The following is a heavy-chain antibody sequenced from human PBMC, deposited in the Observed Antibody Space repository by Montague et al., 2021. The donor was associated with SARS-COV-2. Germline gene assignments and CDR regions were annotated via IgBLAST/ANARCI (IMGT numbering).Heavy chain of an antibody. V-gene: IGHV3-30*04. J-gene: IGHJ4*02. CDR3: AKDQGIGYSDFDY. CDR2: ISTDGNKK. CDR1: GFTFSSYA. D-gene: IGHD2-15*01. Sequence: SLSLSLSASGFTFSSYAMHWVRQAPGKGLEWVAVISTDGNKKYYADSVKGRFTISRDTSKNTLSLQLNSLRVEDAAEYYCAKDQGIGYSDFDYWGQGTLATVSS.